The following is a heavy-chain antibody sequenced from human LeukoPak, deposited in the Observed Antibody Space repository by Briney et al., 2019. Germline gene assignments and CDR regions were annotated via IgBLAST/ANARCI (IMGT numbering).Heavy chain of an antibody. CDR1: GFTFSSYS. CDR2: ISSSSYI. V-gene: IGHV3-21*01. Sequence: GGSLRLSCAASGFTFSSYSMNWVRQAPGKGLEWVSSISSSSYIYYADSVKGRFTISRDNAKNSLYLQMNSLRAEDTAVYYCARAIAAAGAFDYWGQGTLVTVSS. CDR3: ARAIAAAGAFDY. J-gene: IGHJ4*02. D-gene: IGHD6-13*01.